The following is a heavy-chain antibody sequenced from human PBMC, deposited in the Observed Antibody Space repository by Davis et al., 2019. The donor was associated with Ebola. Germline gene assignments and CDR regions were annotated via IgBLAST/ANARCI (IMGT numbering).Heavy chain of an antibody. Sequence: PGGSLRPSCPPSGSTVNSYWMSWVRRPPGKGLEWVANIKEVGTARDYGHSVKARFTISRDDATNSLYLQMNNLRAEDTAVYYCARDVYWGQGTLVTVSS. CDR1: GSTVNSYW. V-gene: IGHV3-7*01. J-gene: IGHJ4*02. CDR2: IKEVGTAR. CDR3: ARDVY.